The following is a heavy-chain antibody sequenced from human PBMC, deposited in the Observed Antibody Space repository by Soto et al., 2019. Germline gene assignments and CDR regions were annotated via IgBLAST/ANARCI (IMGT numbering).Heavy chain of an antibody. CDR1: GGTFSSYA. Sequence: QVPLVQSGAEVKKPGSSVTVSCKASGGTFSSYAIHWVRQAPGQGLEWMGGIIPMCGPAKYAQRFQGRGTITADESTTTVYMELTSLTSQDTAVYYCARVTSMVRGVIDNWFDPWGHGTLVTVSS. CDR3: ARVTSMVRGVIDNWFDP. CDR2: IIPMCGPA. J-gene: IGHJ5*02. V-gene: IGHV1-69*01. D-gene: IGHD3-10*01.